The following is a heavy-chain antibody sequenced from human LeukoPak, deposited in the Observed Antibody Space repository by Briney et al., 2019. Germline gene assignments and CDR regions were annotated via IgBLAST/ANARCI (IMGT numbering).Heavy chain of an antibody. J-gene: IGHJ6*03. CDR1: GFTFSNFY. CDR2: ISTSGSSI. CDR3: ARSEGYCSSNTCDAYYYYMDV. Sequence: GGSLRLSCAASGFTFSNFYMSWIRQAPGKGLEWVSSISTSGSSIYYADSVKGRFSISRDNAKNSLFVQMNSLRAEDTAVYYCARSEGYCSSNTCDAYYYYMDVWGKGTTVTVSS. D-gene: IGHD2-2*01. V-gene: IGHV3-11*01.